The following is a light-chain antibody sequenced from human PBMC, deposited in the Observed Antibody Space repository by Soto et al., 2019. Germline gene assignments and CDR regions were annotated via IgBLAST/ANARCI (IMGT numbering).Light chain of an antibody. CDR2: AAF. Sequence: DIQMTQSPSSLSASAGDRATITCRASQSISSYVSWYHQKPGLDPKLLIYAAFSLQVGGPSWCVGDGSGAGCSRTIFSLQPEELATDYGQLSYSTRWTFGQGTRVDI. CDR1: QSISSY. V-gene: IGKV1-39*01. CDR3: QLSYSTRWT. J-gene: IGKJ1*01.